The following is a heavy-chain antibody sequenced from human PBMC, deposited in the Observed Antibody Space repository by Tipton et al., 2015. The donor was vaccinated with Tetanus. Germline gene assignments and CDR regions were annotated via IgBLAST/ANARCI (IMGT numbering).Heavy chain of an antibody. CDR1: GFTFSSYW. CDR2: IKQDGSEK. D-gene: IGHD3-3*01. Sequence: CAASGFTFSSYWMSWVRQAPGKGLEWVANIKQDGSEKYYVDSVKGRFTISRDNAKNSLYLQMNSLRAEDTAVYYCARDTSLWDDFWSGWDVWGQGTTVTVSS. V-gene: IGHV3-7*05. CDR3: ARDTSLWDDFWSGWDV. J-gene: IGHJ6*02.